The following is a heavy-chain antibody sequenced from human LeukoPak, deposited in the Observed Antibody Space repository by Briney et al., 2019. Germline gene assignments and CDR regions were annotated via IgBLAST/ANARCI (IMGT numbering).Heavy chain of an antibody. D-gene: IGHD2-21*02. CDR3: AREFLAYCGGDCPNWFDP. CDR2: IIPIFGTA. J-gene: IGHJ5*02. CDR1: GGTFSSYA. Sequence: SVKVSCKASGGTFSSYAISWVRQAPGQGLEWMGGIIPIFGTANYAQKFQGRVTITADESTSTAYMELSSLRSEDTAVYYCAREFLAYCGGDCPNWFDPWGRGTLVTVSS. V-gene: IGHV1-69*13.